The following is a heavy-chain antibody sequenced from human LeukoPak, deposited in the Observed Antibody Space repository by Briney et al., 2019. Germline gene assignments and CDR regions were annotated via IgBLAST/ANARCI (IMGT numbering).Heavy chain of an antibody. CDR2: ISYDGSNK. CDR1: GYTFTSYY. J-gene: IGHJ4*02. CDR3: ARGHPFDY. Sequence: SCKASGYTFTSYYMHWVRQAPGKGLEWVAVISYDGSNKYYADSVKGRFTISRDNSKNTLYLQMNSLRAEDTAVYYCARGHPFDYWGQGTLVTVSS. V-gene: IGHV3-30*04.